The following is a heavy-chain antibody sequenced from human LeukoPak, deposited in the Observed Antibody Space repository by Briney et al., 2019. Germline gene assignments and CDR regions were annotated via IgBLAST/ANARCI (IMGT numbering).Heavy chain of an antibody. V-gene: IGHV3-66*01. CDR2: ISAEGYT. J-gene: IGHJ6*02. Sequence: GGSLRLSCAASGFTVSIDFMGWVRQTPGKGLQWLSLISAEGYTYYADTVKGRFIISRDTSKNALYLQMNSLRVEDTAVYYCAKGRGAVWGQGTTVTVSS. CDR3: AKGRGAV. CDR1: GFTVSIDF. D-gene: IGHD3-10*01.